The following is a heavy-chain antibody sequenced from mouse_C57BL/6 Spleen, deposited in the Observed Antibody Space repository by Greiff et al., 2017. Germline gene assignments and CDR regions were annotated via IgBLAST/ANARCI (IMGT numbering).Heavy chain of an antibody. V-gene: IGHV1-69*01. CDR2: IDPSDSYT. CDR1: GYTFTSYW. J-gene: IGHJ2*01. Sequence: QVQLQQPGAALVMPGASVKLSCKASGYTFTSYWMHWVKQRPGQGLEWIGEIDPSDSYTNYNQKFKGKSTLTVDKSSSTAYMKLSSLTSEDSAVYYCARDDGYYVGYFDYWGQGTTLTVSS. CDR3: ARDDGYYVGYFDY. D-gene: IGHD2-3*01.